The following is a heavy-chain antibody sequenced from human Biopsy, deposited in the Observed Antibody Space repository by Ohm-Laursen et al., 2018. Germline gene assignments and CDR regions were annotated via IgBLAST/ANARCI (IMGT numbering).Heavy chain of an antibody. J-gene: IGHJ5*02. V-gene: IGHV3-21*01. CDR3: ATEVVPAGIGGHWLDP. CDR2: INFFTGLT. CDR1: GFSLSRYS. D-gene: IGHD2-2*01. Sequence: LRLSCTASGFSLSRYSVNWVRQAPGKGPEWVSCINFFTGLTSYGDSVMGRFTISRDDDQNSFHLQMDTLRAEDTAVYYCATEVVPAGIGGHWLDPWGQGTLVTVSS.